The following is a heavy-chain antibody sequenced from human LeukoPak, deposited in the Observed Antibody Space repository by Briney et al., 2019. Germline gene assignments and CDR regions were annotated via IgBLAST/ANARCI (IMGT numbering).Heavy chain of an antibody. D-gene: IGHD2-2*01. CDR3: ARNKYQLLSSHFDY. CDR1: KFNFA. Sequence: GGSLRLSCVASKFNFAMSWVRQTAGKGLEWVSAISGSGDSTFYRDSVKGRFTISRDNAKNSLYLQMNSLRAEDTAVYYCARNKYQLLSSHFDYWGQGTLVTVSS. V-gene: IGHV3-23*01. J-gene: IGHJ4*02. CDR2: ISGSGDST.